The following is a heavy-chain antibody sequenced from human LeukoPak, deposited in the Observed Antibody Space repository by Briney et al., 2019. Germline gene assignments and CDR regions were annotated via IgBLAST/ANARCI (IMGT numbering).Heavy chain of an antibody. CDR3: ARAGITMVRGVIIYYGMDV. J-gene: IGHJ6*02. Sequence: SETLSLTCTVSGGSISSSSYYWGWIRQPPGKGLEWIGSIYYSGSTNYNPSLKSRVTISVDTSKNQFSLKLSSVTAADTAVYYCARAGITMVRGVIIYYGMDVWGQGTTVTVSS. D-gene: IGHD3-10*01. CDR2: IYYSGST. V-gene: IGHV4-39*07. CDR1: GGSISSSSYY.